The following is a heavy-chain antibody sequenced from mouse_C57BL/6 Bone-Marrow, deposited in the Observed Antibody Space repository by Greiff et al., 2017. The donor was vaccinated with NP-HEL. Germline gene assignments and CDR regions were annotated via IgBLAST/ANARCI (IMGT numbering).Heavy chain of an antibody. D-gene: IGHD2-3*01. J-gene: IGHJ4*01. Sequence: EVKLVESGGGLVKPGGSLKLSCAASGFTFSDYGMHWVRQAPEKGLEWVAYISSGSSTIYYADTVKGRFTISRDNAKNTLFLQMTSLRSEDTAMYYCARQDGRYAMDYWGQGTSVTVSS. CDR2: ISSGSSTI. V-gene: IGHV5-17*01. CDR1: GFTFSDYG. CDR3: ARQDGRYAMDY.